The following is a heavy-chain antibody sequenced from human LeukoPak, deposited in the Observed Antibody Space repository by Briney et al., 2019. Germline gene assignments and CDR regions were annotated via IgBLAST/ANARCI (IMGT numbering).Heavy chain of an antibody. CDR2: IYYSGST. CDR1: GGSISSYY. V-gene: IGHV4-59*01. CDR3: AREVGARFSAFDI. Sequence: SETLSLTCTVSGGSISSYYWSWIRQPPGKGLEWIGYIYYSGSTNYNPSLKSRVTISVDTSKNQFSLKLSSVTAADTAVYYCAREVGARFSAFDIWGQGTMVTVSS. J-gene: IGHJ3*02. D-gene: IGHD1-26*01.